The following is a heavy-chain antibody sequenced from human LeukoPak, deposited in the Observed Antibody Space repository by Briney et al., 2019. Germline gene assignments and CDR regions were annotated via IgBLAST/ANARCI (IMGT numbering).Heavy chain of an antibody. J-gene: IGHJ4*02. CDR1: GYTFTSYG. CDR2: ISAYNGNT. CDR3: ARRYYDILTGYYDY. D-gene: IGHD3-9*01. Sequence: ASVKVSCKASGYTFTSYGISWVRQAPGQGLEWMGWISAYNGNTNYAQKLQGRVTMTTDTSTSTAQMELRSLRSDDTAVYYCARRYYDILTGYYDYWGQGTLVTVSS. V-gene: IGHV1-18*04.